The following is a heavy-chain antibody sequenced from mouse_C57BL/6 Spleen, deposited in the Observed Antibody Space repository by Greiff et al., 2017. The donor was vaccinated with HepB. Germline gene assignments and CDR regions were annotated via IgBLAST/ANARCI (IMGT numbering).Heavy chain of an antibody. Sequence: QVQLQQPGAELVKPGASVKLSCKASGYTFTSYWMHWVKQRPGRGLEWIGRIDPNSGGTKYNEKFKSKATLTVDKPSSTAYMQLSSLTSEDSAVYYCARSGYSNYGYHYAMDYWGQGTSVTVSS. CDR1: GYTFTSYW. V-gene: IGHV1-72*01. D-gene: IGHD2-5*01. CDR2: IDPNSGGT. J-gene: IGHJ4*01. CDR3: ARSGYSNYGYHYAMDY.